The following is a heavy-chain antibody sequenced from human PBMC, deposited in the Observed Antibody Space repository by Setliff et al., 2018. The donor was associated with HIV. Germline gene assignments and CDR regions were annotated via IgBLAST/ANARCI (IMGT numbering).Heavy chain of an antibody. Sequence: PSETLSLTCTVSGGSISGSSYYWGWIRQSPEKGLEWIGSIFHAGSTYYNPSLKSRLTISVDTSKKQLSLYLISVTAADTAVYYCARHAAGPDGPFDYWGQGTLVTVSS. D-gene: IGHD2-2*01. V-gene: IGHV4-39*07. CDR2: IFHAGST. CDR3: ARHAAGPDGPFDY. CDR1: GGSISGSSYY. J-gene: IGHJ4*02.